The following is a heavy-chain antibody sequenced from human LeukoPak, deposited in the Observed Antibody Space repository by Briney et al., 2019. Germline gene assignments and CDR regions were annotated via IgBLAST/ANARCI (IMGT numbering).Heavy chain of an antibody. D-gene: IGHD6-13*01. CDR3: ARGACSSWPYYYGMDV. CDR1: GASTIAYY. Sequence: SETLSLTCSLSGASTIAYYWSWIRQPPGKGLEWIGYIYYSGSTYYNPSLKSRVTISVDTSKNQFSLKLSSVTAADTAVYYCARGACSSWPYYYGMDVWGQGTTVTVSS. V-gene: IGHV4-59*12. J-gene: IGHJ6*02. CDR2: IYYSGST.